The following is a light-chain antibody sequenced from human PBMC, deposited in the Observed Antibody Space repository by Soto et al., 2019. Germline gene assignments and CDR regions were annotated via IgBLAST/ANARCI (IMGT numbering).Light chain of an antibody. CDR3: QHYGSPSWT. CDR2: GAS. CDR1: QSVTSNY. Sequence: EILLTQSPGTLSFSPWEIATLSCSASQSVTSNYLAWYQQKPGQAPRLLIFGASSRATGIPDKFSGSGSGTDFTLTISRLEPDDFAVYYCQHYGSPSWTFGQGTKVDIK. V-gene: IGKV3-20*01. J-gene: IGKJ1*01.